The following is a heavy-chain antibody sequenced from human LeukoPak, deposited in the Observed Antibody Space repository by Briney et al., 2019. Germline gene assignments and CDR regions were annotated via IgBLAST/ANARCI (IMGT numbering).Heavy chain of an antibody. J-gene: IGHJ1*01. CDR1: GGSISSSSYY. V-gene: IGHV4-39*01. Sequence: SETLSLTCTVSGGSISSSSYYWGWIRQPPGKGLEWIGSIYYSGSTYYNPSLKSRVTTSVDTSKNQFSLKLSSVTAADTAVYYCARQRYCSSTSCYRNAEYFQHWGQGTLVTVSS. D-gene: IGHD2-2*02. CDR2: IYYSGST. CDR3: ARQRYCSSTSCYRNAEYFQH.